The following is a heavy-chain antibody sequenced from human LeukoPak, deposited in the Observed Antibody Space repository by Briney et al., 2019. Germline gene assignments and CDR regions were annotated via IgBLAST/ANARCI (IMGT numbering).Heavy chain of an antibody. J-gene: IGHJ6*03. V-gene: IGHV1-8*01. Sequence: ASVKVSCKASGYTFTSYDINWVRQATGQGLEWMGWMNSNSGNTGYAQKFQGRVTMTRNTSISTAYMELSSLRSEDTAVYYCARANLIGSPVDILTGYSAYYYYMDVWGKGTTVTISS. CDR3: ARANLIGSPVDILTGYSAYYYYMDV. D-gene: IGHD3-9*01. CDR1: GYTFTSYD. CDR2: MNSNSGNT.